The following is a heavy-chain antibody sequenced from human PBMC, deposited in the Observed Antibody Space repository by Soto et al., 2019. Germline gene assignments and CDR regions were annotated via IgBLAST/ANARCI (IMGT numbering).Heavy chain of an antibody. CDR3: TTGSRGDSSGNNFDY. V-gene: IGHV3-15*07. Sequence: GGSLRLSCAASGFTFSNAWMNWVRQAPGKGLEWVGRIKSKTDGGTTDYAAPVKGRFTISRDDSKNTLYLQMNSLKTEDTAVYYCTTGSRGDSSGNNFDYWGQGTLVTVSS. D-gene: IGHD3-22*01. J-gene: IGHJ4*02. CDR1: GFTFSNAW. CDR2: IKSKTDGGTT.